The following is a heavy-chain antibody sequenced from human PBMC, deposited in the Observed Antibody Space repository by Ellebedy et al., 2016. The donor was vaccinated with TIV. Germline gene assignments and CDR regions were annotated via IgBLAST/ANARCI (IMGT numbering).Heavy chain of an antibody. CDR2: IIPIFGTA. CDR1: GGTFSSYA. CDR3: AGAVTIDAFDI. D-gene: IGHD3-9*01. Sequence: SVKVSXXASGGTFSSYAISWVRQAPGQGLEWMGGIIPIFGTANYAQKFQGRVTITADESTSTAYMELSSLRSEDTAVYYCAGAVTIDAFDIWGQGTMVTVSS. V-gene: IGHV1-69*13. J-gene: IGHJ3*02.